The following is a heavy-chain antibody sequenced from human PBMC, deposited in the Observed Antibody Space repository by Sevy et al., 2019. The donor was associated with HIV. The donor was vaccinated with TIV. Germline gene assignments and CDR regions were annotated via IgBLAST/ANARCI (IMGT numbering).Heavy chain of an antibody. CDR2: ISAYNGNT. Sequence: ASVKVSCKTSGYTFNTFGINWVRQAPGQGLQWVGWISAYNGNTKYVQKLQGRVSMTTETSTSTVYMELRSLRSDDPAVYYCARDSIPLVQGIIITPYYYGMDVWGQGTTVTVSS. J-gene: IGHJ6*02. V-gene: IGHV1-18*04. D-gene: IGHD3-10*01. CDR3: ARDSIPLVQGIIITPYYYGMDV. CDR1: GYTFNTFG.